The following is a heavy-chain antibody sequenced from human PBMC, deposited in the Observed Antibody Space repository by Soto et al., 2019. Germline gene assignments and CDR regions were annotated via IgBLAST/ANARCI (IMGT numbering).Heavy chain of an antibody. D-gene: IGHD2-15*01. V-gene: IGHV2-5*02. CDR1: GFSLSTSGVG. J-gene: IGHJ4*02. CDR3: AHSPYCSGGSCYHSAPFSFDY. Sequence: SGPTLVNPTQTLTLTCTFSGFSLSTSGVGVGWIRQPPGKALEWLALIYWDDDKRYSPSLKSRLTITKDTSKNQVVLTMTNMDPVDTATYYCAHSPYCSGGSCYHSAPFSFDYWGQGTLVTVSS. CDR2: IYWDDDK.